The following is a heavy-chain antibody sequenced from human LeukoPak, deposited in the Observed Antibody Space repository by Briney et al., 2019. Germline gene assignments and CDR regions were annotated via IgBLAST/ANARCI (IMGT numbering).Heavy chain of an antibody. CDR3: AKDLVGYGGKSNFDY. Sequence: GGSLRLSCAASGFTFSSYGMHWVRQAPGKGLEWVAFIRYDGSNKYYADSVKGRFTISRDNSKSTLYLQMNSLRAEDTAVYYCAKDLVGYGGKSNFDYWGQGTLVTVSS. CDR1: GFTFSSYG. D-gene: IGHD4-23*01. J-gene: IGHJ4*02. CDR2: IRYDGSNK. V-gene: IGHV3-30*02.